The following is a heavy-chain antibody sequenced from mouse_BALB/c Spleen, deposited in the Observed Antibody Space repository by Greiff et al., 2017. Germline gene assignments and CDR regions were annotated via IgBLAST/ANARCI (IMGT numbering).Heavy chain of an antibody. CDR3: ARAPYGSSYWFAY. Sequence: QVQLKESGPGLVAPSQSLSITCTVSGFSLTSYGVHWVRQPPGKGLEWLGVIWAGGSTNYNSALMSRLSISKDNSKSQVFLKMNNLQTDDTAMYYCARAPYGSSYWFAYWGQGTLVTVSA. CDR2: IWAGGST. CDR1: GFSLTSYG. V-gene: IGHV2-9*02. D-gene: IGHD1-1*01. J-gene: IGHJ3*01.